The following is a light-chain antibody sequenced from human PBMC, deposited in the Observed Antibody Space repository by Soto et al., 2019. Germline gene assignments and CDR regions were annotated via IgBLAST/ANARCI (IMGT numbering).Light chain of an antibody. V-gene: IGKV1-39*01. CDR1: QSISRN. CDR2: TAS. J-gene: IGKJ4*01. CDR3: QQSHSSPLS. Sequence: IQMTQSPSSLSASVGDRVTITCWASQSISRNLNWYQQKPGKAPELLIYTASNLQSGVPSRFSGSVSGTDGAITISSLQPEDASVYYCQQSHSSPLSFGGGTKVDI.